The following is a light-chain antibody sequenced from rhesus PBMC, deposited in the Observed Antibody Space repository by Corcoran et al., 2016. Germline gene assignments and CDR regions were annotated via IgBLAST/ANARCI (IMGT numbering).Light chain of an antibody. CDR2: DAS. J-gene: IGKJ4*01. Sequence: DIQMTQSPSSLSASVGDTVTITCQASQGISKYLAWYQQKPGKATKLLIYDASTLQSGVPSRFSGSGSGTEFTLTISSLQPEDVATYYCQQHNSYPLTFGGGTKVELK. V-gene: IGKV1-25*01. CDR1: QGISKY. CDR3: QQHNSYPLT.